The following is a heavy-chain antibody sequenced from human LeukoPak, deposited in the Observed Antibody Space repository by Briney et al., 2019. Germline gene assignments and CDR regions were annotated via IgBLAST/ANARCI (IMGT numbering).Heavy chain of an antibody. CDR3: ARAFWGSGIDY. V-gene: IGHV4-61*08. Sequence: SETLSLTCTVSGNSISSGDNYWSWIRHPPGEGLEWIGYIHFSGSTSYNPSLKSRVTISVDTSKNQFSLKLRSVTAADTAVYYCARAFWGSGIDYWGQGTLVTVSS. D-gene: IGHD3-16*01. CDR2: IHFSGST. J-gene: IGHJ4*02. CDR1: GNSISSGDNY.